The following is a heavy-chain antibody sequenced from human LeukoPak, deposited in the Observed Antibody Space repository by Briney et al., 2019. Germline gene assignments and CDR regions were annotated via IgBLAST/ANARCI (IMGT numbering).Heavy chain of an antibody. CDR2: IYYSGST. Sequence: SEILSFTCTVSGGTSCSYYWSWIRQPPGKGLEWIGYIYYSGSTNYNPSLKSRVTISVDTSKNQFSLKLSSVTAADTAVYYCARFHSSTPPAGASYASYFDYWGQGTLVTVSS. J-gene: IGHJ4*02. CDR3: ARFHSSTPPAGASYASYFDY. D-gene: IGHD1-26*01. V-gene: IGHV4-59*01. CDR1: GGTSCSYY.